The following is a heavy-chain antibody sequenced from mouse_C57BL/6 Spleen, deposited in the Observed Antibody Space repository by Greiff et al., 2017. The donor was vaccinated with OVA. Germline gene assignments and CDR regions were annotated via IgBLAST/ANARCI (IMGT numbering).Heavy chain of an antibody. V-gene: IGHV1-52*01. CDR1: GYTFTSYW. J-gene: IGHJ4*01. D-gene: IGHD2-5*01. CDR2: IDPSDSET. CDR3: ARDSTPYARDY. Sequence: QVQLKQPGAELVRPGSSVKLSCKASGYTFTSYWMHWVKQRPIQGLEWIGNIDPSDSETHYNQKFKDKATLTVDKSSSTAYMQLSSLTSEDSAVYYCARDSTPYARDYWGQGTSVTVSS.